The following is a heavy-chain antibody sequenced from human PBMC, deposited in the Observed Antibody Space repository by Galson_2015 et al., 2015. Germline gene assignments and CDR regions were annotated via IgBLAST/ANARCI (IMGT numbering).Heavy chain of an antibody. CDR3: ARHLVVVPAAIQLDY. J-gene: IGHJ4*02. CDR2: IYPGGSDT. D-gene: IGHD2-2*01. CDR1: GYSFTSYW. Sequence: QSGAEVKKPGESLKISCKGSGYSFTSYWIGWVRQMPGKGLEWMGIIYPGGSDTRYSPSFQGQVTISADKSISTAYLQWSSLKASDTAMYYCARHLVVVPAAIQLDYWGQGTLVTVSS. V-gene: IGHV5-51*01.